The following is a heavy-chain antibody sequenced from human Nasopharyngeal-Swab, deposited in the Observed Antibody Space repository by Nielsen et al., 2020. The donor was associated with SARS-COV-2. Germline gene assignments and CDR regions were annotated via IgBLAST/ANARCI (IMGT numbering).Heavy chain of an antibody. CDR3: ARGTITFGGVIDEEYYFDY. CDR1: GGTFSSYA. CDR2: IIPIFGTA. Sequence: SVKVSCKASGGTFSSYAISWVRQAPGQGLEGMGGIIPIFGTANYAQKFQGRVTITADKSTSTAYMELSSLRSEDTAVYYCARGTITFGGVIDEEYYFDYWGQGTLVTVSS. D-gene: IGHD3-16*02. J-gene: IGHJ4*02. V-gene: IGHV1-69*06.